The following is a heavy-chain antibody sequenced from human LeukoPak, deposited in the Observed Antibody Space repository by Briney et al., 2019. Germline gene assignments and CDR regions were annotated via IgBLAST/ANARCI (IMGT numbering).Heavy chain of an antibody. Sequence: SETLSLTYAVYGGSFSGYYWSWIRQPPGKGLEWIGEINHSGSTNYNPSLKSRVTISVDTSKNQFSLKLSSVTAADTAVYYCARGWRATTVTTPYYFDYWGQGTLVTVSS. D-gene: IGHD4-17*01. V-gene: IGHV4-34*01. J-gene: IGHJ4*02. CDR3: ARGWRATTVTTPYYFDY. CDR1: GGSFSGYY. CDR2: INHSGST.